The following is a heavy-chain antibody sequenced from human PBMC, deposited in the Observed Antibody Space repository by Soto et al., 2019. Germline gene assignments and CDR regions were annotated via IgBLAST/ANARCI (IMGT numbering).Heavy chain of an antibody. D-gene: IGHD3-10*01. CDR1: GGSISSSSYY. CDR3: ARRSKSIYYGSGSSYYFDY. Sequence: SETLSLTCTVSGGSISSSSYYWGWIRQPPGKGLEWIGSIYYSGSTYYNPSLKSRVTISVDTSKNQFSLKLSSVTAADTAVYYCARRSKSIYYGSGSSYYFDYWGQGTLVTVSS. J-gene: IGHJ4*02. V-gene: IGHV4-39*01. CDR2: IYYSGST.